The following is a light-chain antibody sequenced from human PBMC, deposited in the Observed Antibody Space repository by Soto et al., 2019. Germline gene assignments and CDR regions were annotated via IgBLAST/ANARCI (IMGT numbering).Light chain of an antibody. CDR2: AAY. CDR3: QHSYSTPPYT. V-gene: IGKV1-39*01. CDR1: QYINNY. Sequence: DIQMTQSPSSLSTSVGDRVTITCRASQYINNYLNWYQQKPGKAPKLLIFAAYNLQSVVPSMFSGSGSGTDFTLTISSLQPEDFANYYCQHSYSTPPYTFGQGTKLDMK. J-gene: IGKJ2*01.